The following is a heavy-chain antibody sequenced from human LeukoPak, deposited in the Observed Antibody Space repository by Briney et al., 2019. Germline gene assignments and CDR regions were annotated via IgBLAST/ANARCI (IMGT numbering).Heavy chain of an antibody. CDR2: IIPIFGTA. CDR1: GGTFSGYA. J-gene: IGHJ3*02. V-gene: IGHV1-69*05. Sequence: SVKVSSEASGGTFSGYAKSWARQAPGQGLEWMGGIIPIFGTANYAQKFQGRVTITTDESTSTAYMELSSLRSEDTAVYYCARDSPAAIRAFDIWGQGTMVTVSS. CDR3: ARDSPAAIRAFDI. D-gene: IGHD2-2*02.